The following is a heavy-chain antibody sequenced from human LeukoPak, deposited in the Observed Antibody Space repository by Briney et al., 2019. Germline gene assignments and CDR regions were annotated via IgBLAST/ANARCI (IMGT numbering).Heavy chain of an antibody. J-gene: IGHJ4*02. V-gene: IGHV3-21*01. D-gene: IGHD3-10*01. CDR2: IDTTSYT. CDR3: ATEGRGVHFDS. Sequence: GGSLRLSCAASGFIFSSYGMNWVRQAPGKGLEWVASIDTTSYTYHADSVKGRFTISTDNAKMSLFLQMNSLRPEDTAVYFCATEGRGVHFDSWGQGTLVTVSS. CDR1: GFIFSSYG.